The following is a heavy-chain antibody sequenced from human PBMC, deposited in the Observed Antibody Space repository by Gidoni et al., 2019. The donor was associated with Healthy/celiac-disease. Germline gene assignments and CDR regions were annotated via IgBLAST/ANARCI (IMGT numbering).Heavy chain of an antibody. J-gene: IGHJ3*02. Sequence: QLQLQESGSGLVKPSQTLSLTCAVSGGSIRSCGYTCSWIRQPPVKGLEWIGYNYPSGSTYYNPSRKRRVTISVDRSKNQFSLKLSSVTAADTAVYYCARYIVVVVAASTLGAFDIWGQGTMVTVSS. CDR2: NYPSGST. V-gene: IGHV4-30-2*01. D-gene: IGHD2-15*01. CDR3: ARYIVVVVAASTLGAFDI. CDR1: GGSIRSCGYT.